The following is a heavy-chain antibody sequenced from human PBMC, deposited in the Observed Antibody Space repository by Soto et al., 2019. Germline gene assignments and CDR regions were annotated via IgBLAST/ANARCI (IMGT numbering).Heavy chain of an antibody. CDR2: ISYDGSVK. Sequence: QVQLVESGGGVVQHGRSLRLSCAASGFTFSSYGMHWVRQAPGKGLEWVAAISYDGSVKYYADSVKGRFTISRDNSKNTLSLQMSSLRAEDTAVYYCAKGAGLYNSRTEYWGQGTLVTVSS. D-gene: IGHD6-13*01. J-gene: IGHJ4*02. V-gene: IGHV3-30*18. CDR1: GFTFSSYG. CDR3: AKGAGLYNSRTEY.